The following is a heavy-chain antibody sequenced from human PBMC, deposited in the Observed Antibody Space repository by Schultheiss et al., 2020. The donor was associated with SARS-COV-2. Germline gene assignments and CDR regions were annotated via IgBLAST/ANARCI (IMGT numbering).Heavy chain of an antibody. V-gene: IGHV4-39*07. Sequence: SVTLSLTCTVSGGSISSSSYYWGWIRQPPGKGLEWIGEINHSGSTNYNPSLKSRVTISVDTSKNQFSLKLSSVTAADTAVYYCARGFALRSWYFDLWGRGTQVTVSS. CDR2: INHSGST. CDR1: GGSISSSSYY. CDR3: ARGFALRSWYFDL. J-gene: IGHJ2*01.